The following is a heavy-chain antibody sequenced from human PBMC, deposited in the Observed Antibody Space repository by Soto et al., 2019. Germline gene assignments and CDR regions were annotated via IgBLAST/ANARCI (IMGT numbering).Heavy chain of an antibody. D-gene: IGHD2-21*02. CDR1: GESISSSSYY. V-gene: IGHV4-39*01. Sequence: SETLSLTCIVSGESISSSSYYWGWIRQPPGKGLEWIGSIYYSGRTYYNPSFKSRVTISIDTSKNQFSLKLSSVTATDTAVYYCARQRTTVVTQAYFDHWGRGALVTVSS. CDR3: ARQRTTVVTQAYFDH. CDR2: IYYSGRT. J-gene: IGHJ4*02.